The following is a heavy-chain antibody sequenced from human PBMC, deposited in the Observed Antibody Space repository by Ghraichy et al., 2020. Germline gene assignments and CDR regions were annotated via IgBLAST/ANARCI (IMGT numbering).Heavy chain of an antibody. CDR3: ARDYYDSSGYYFP. CDR2: IIPIFGTA. J-gene: IGHJ5*02. CDR1: GGTFSSYA. V-gene: IGHV1-69*06. Sequence: SVKVSCKASGGTFSSYAISWVRQAPGQGLEWMGGIIPIFGTANYAQKFQGRVTITADKSTSTAYMELSSLRSEDTAVYYCARDYYDSSGYYFPWGQGTLVTVSS. D-gene: IGHD3-22*01.